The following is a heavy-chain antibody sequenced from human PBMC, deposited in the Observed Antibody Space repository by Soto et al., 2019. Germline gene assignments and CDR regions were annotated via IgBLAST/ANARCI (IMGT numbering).Heavy chain of an antibody. CDR1: DGSFSGYY. CDR3: ARGDSYGVDAFDI. CDR2: INHSGST. V-gene: IGHV4-34*01. D-gene: IGHD5-18*01. Sequence: SETQYLNCAVYDGSFSGYYWSGIRPPPGKGLAWIGEINHSGSTNYNPSLKSRVTISVDTSKNQFSLKLSSVTAADTAVYYCARGDSYGVDAFDIWGQGTMVTVSS. J-gene: IGHJ3*02.